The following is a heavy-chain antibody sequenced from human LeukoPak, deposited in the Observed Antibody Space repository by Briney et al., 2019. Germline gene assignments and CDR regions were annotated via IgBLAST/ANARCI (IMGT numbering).Heavy chain of an antibody. CDR3: ARAVVPAANNWFDR. CDR1: GGSISSGDYY. V-gene: IGHV4-30-4*01. CDR2: IYYSGST. J-gene: IGHJ5*02. D-gene: IGHD2-2*01. Sequence: KPSETLSLTCTVSGGSISSGDYYWSWIRQPPGKGLEWIGYIYYSGSTYYNPSLKSRVTISVDTSKNQFSLKLSSVTAADTAVYYCARAVVPAANNWFDRWGQATLVTVSS.